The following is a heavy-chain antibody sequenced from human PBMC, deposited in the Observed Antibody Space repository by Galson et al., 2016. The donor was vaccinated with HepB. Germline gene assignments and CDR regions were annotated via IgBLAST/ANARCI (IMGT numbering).Heavy chain of an antibody. V-gene: IGHV3-7*03. J-gene: IGHJ4*02. CDR1: GFTFSSSW. CDR3: ARGSRAIDY. Sequence: SLRLSCAASGFTFSSSWMTWVRQAPGKGLEWVANIKQDGTETYYVDSVKGRFTISRDNAKNSLYLRMNSLRAEDTAVYYCARGSRAIDYWGQGTLVTVSS. CDR2: IKQDGTET.